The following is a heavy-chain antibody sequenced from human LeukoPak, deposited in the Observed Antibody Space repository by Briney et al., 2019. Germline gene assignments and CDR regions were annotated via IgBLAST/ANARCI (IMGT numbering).Heavy chain of an antibody. D-gene: IGHD1/OR15-1a*01. CDR1: GFTFSNYG. Sequence: GGSLRLSCAASGFTFSNYGMHWVRQAPGKGLEWVAVIWYDGSNKYYADSVKGRFTISRDNSKNTLYLQMNSLRAEDTAVYYCAGTKATRGSLDYWGQGTLSPSPQ. V-gene: IGHV3-33*01. J-gene: IGHJ4*02. CDR2: IWYDGSNK. CDR3: AGTKATRGSLDY.